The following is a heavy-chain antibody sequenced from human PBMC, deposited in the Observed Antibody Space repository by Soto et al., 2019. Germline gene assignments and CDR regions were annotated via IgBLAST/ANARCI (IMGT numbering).Heavy chain of an antibody. Sequence: QVQLVQSGAEVKKPGASVKVSCKASGYTFTSYDINWVRQATGQGLEWMGWMNPNSGNTGYAQKFQGRVTMTRNTSISTAYMELSSLGSEDTAVYYCAREGGYCSSTSGPKHYYYYYMDVWGKGTTVTVSS. CDR2: MNPNSGNT. CDR3: AREGGYCSSTSGPKHYYYYYMDV. V-gene: IGHV1-8*01. J-gene: IGHJ6*03. D-gene: IGHD2-2*01. CDR1: GYTFTSYD.